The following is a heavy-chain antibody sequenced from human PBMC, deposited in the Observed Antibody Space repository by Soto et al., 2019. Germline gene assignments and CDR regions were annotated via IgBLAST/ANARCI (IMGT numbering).Heavy chain of an antibody. CDR3: ARGPNPYYFDN. V-gene: IGHV1-3*01. CDR2: INAGNGNT. J-gene: IGHJ4*02. CDR1: GYTLTSYA. Sequence: ASVKVSCKASGYTLTSYAMHWVRQAPGQRLEWMGWINAGNGNTKYSQKFQGRVTITRDTSASTAYMELSSLRSEDTAVYYCARGPNPYYFDNWGQGTLVTVSS.